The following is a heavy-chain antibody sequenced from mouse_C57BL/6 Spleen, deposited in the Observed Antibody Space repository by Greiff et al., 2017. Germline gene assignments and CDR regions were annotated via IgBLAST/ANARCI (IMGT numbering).Heavy chain of an antibody. CDR1: GYTFTSYW. Sequence: VQLQQPGAELVRPGSSVKLSCKASGYTFTSYWMDWVKQRPGQGLEWIGNIYPSDSETHYNQKFKDKATLTVDKSSSTASMQLSSLTSEDSAVXYCAAALYYSNYWFAYWGQGTLVTVSA. J-gene: IGHJ3*01. CDR3: AAALYYSNYWFAY. D-gene: IGHD2-5*01. CDR2: IYPSDSET. V-gene: IGHV1-61*01.